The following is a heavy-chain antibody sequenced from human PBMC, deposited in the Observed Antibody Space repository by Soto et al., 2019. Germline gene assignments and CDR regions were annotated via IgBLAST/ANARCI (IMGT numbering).Heavy chain of an antibody. CDR2: ISGSGDST. D-gene: IGHD6-13*01. Sequence: EVQLLDSGGGLVQPRGSLRPSCAASGFTFSSYAMNWVRQAPGKGLEWVSVISGSGDSTYYADSVKGRFTISRDNSKNTLYLQMNSLRTEDTAVYYCARRGPGTDFDYWGQGTLVTVSS. CDR3: ARRGPGTDFDY. J-gene: IGHJ4*02. V-gene: IGHV3-23*01. CDR1: GFTFSSYA.